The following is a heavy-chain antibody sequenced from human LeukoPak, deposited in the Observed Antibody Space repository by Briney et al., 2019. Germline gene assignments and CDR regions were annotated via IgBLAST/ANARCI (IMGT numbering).Heavy chain of an antibody. J-gene: IGHJ4*02. D-gene: IGHD3/OR15-3a*01. CDR2: IKQDGSEK. Sequence: HPGGSLRLSCAASGFTFSSYWMSWVRQAPGKGLEWVANIKQDGSEKYYVDPVKGRFTISRDNAGNSLYLQMNPLKAEDTAVYFCARDRLDLEYWGQGTLVTVSS. CDR1: GFTFSSYW. CDR3: ARDRLDLEY. V-gene: IGHV3-7*01.